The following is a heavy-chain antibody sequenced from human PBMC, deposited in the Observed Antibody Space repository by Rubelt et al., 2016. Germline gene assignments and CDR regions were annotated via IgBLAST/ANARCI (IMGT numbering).Heavy chain of an antibody. J-gene: IGHJ4*02. V-gene: IGHV1-2*04. Sequence: QVQLVQSGAEVKKPGASVKVSCKASGYTFTGYYMHWVRQAPGQGLEWMGWINPNSGGTNYAQKFQGWVTMTRDTSISTAYRELSRLRSEDTAVYYCARDRGFSYYHLSDYWGQGTLVTVSS. CDR2: INPNSGGT. CDR3: ARDRGFSYYHLSDY. D-gene: IGHD3-10*01. CDR1: GYTFTGYY.